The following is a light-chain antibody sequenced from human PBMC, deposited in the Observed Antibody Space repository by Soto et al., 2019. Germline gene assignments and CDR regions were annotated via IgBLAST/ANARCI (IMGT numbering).Light chain of an antibody. V-gene: IGLV2-14*01. CDR2: EVS. Sequence: QSGLTQPASVSGSPGQSITISCTGTSSDVGGYNYVSWFQHHPVKAPKLIIYEVSYRPSVVSNRFSCSKSGNTDYLTISGLQVEDEAEYFCFSFTTNSTNVSGNGTKVTVL. CDR3: FSFTTNSTNV. CDR1: SSDVGGYNY. J-gene: IGLJ1*01.